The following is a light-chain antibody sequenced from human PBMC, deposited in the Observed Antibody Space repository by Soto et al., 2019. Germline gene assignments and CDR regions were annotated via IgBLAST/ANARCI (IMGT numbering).Light chain of an antibody. CDR1: QSVSNNY. Sequence: EVVLTQSPGTLSLSPRERATLSCRASQSVSNNYLAWYQHKPGQAPRLLSYGASNRAPGIPDRFSGSGSGPDFPLTISRLEPEDFAVYYCQQYAASPRTFGQGTLVEVK. V-gene: IGKV3-20*01. J-gene: IGKJ1*01. CDR2: GAS. CDR3: QQYAASPRT.